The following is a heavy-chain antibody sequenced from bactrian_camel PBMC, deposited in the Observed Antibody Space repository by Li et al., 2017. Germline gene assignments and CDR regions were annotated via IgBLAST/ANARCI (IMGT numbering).Heavy chain of an antibody. CDR1: GNTGSRDL. CDR2: IYTGTGNT. D-gene: IGHD6*01. CDR3: AARGHDGGFWYRETAFRA. Sequence: HVQLVESGGGSVQAGGSLRLSCAVSGNTGSRDLMAWFRQAPRKEREAVAGIYTGTGNTVYAASVRGRFTISQDNPKSTVYLQVDSLKPEDTAMYYCAARGHDGGFWYRETAFRAWGQGTQVTVS. V-gene: IGHV3-2*01. J-gene: IGHJ6*01.